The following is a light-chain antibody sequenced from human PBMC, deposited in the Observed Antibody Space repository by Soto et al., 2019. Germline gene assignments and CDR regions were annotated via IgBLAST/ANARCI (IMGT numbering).Light chain of an antibody. CDR2: GAS. CDR1: KSLTNTF. V-gene: IGKV3-20*01. J-gene: IGKJ1*01. Sequence: LSPGERATRACRGVKSLTNTFLAWYQQKPGQAPRLLIYGASGRATGIPDRFSGSGSGTDFTLTISRLEPEDFAVYYCQYSGSASGWTFGRGTNVDIK. CDR3: QYSGSASGWT.